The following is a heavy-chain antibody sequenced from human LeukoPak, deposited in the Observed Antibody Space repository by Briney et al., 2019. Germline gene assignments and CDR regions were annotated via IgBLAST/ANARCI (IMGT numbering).Heavy chain of an antibody. CDR3: ARVVVRDANNYKDY. CDR2: VNPTSGGT. D-gene: IGHD5-24*01. V-gene: IGHV1-2*02. J-gene: IGHJ4*02. CDR1: GFTFTGYY. Sequence: ASVKVSCKASGFTFTGYYMHWVRQAPGQGLEWMGWVNPTSGGTNYAQKFQGRVTMTRDTSISTAYMELSRLRSDDTAVYYCARVVVRDANNYKDYWGQGTLVTVSS.